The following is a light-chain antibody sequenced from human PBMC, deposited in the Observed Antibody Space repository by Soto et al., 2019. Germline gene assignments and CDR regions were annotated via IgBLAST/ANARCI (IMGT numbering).Light chain of an antibody. CDR2: GAS. J-gene: IGKJ2*01. V-gene: IGKV3-20*01. Sequence: EIVLTQSPAILSLSPGERATLSCRASQSVSNSYLAWYQQKPGQAPRLLIYGASNRATGIPDRFSGRGSGTDFTLTISRLEPEDFVMYYCQQYGTSSTSSYTFGQGTKVERK. CDR1: QSVSNSY. CDR3: QQYGTSSTSSYT.